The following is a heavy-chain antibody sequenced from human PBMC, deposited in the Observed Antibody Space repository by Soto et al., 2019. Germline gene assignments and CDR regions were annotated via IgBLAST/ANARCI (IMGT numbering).Heavy chain of an antibody. CDR1: GYTFTSYG. J-gene: IGHJ4*02. CDR2: ISAYNGNT. CDR3: ARERLYCSGGSCYYDHFAY. Sequence: ASVKVSCKASGYTFTSYGISWVRQAPGQGLEWMGWISAYNGNTNYAQKLQGRVTMTTDTSTSTAYMELRSLRSDDTAVYYCARERLYCSGGSCYYDHFAYWGQGTLVTVSS. V-gene: IGHV1-18*01. D-gene: IGHD2-15*01.